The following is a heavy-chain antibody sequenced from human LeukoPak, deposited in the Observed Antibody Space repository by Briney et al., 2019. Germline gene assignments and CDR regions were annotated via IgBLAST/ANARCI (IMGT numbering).Heavy chain of an antibody. CDR1: GFTFDDYA. Sequence: GGSLRLSCAASGFTFDDYAMHWVRQAPGKGQEWVSGISWNSGSIGYADSVKGRFTISRDNAKNSLYLQMNSLRAEDTALYYCAKDLGGSWTRYYFDYWGQGTLVTVSS. J-gene: IGHJ4*02. CDR2: ISWNSGSI. D-gene: IGHD2-15*01. CDR3: AKDLGGSWTRYYFDY. V-gene: IGHV3-9*01.